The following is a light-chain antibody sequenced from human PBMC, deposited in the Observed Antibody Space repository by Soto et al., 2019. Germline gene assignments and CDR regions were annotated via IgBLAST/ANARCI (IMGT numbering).Light chain of an antibody. J-gene: IGLJ1*01. CDR1: SSNIGSNY. Sequence: VLTQPPSASGTPGQRVTISCSGSSSNIGSNYVYWYQQLPGTAPKLLIYRNNQRPSGVPDRFSGSKSGTSASLAIGGLRSEDEADYYCGAWDDSLSVYVFGTGTKVTV. CDR2: RNN. V-gene: IGLV1-47*01. CDR3: GAWDDSLSVYV.